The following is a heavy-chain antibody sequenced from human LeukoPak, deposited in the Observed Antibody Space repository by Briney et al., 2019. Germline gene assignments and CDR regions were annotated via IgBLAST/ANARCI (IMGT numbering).Heavy chain of an antibody. J-gene: IGHJ4*02. CDR1: GFTFSSYA. CDR3: AKELDSSGYFDY. V-gene: IGHV3-23*01. CDR2: SGSGGST. Sequence: PGGSLRLSCAASGFTFSSYAMSWVHQAPGKGLEWVSGSGSGGSTYYADSVKGRFTISRDNSKNTLYLQMNSLRAEDTAVYYCAKELDSSGYFDYWGQGTLVTVSS. D-gene: IGHD3-22*01.